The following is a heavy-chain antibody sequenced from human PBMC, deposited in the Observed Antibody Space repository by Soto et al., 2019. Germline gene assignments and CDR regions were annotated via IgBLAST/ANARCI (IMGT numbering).Heavy chain of an antibody. Sequence: EEHLLDSGGGLVRPGGSLRLSCAPSEFNFRSYALGWFRQAPGKGREWVSAITAGPDTTYYGDAVKGRCTISRDNSKHTLYLRLNRHRAEETDVYYCAKVRPVSDFPSTSCLGAFDIWGQGTMVTVS. CDR2: ITAGPDTT. CDR1: EFNFRSYA. CDR3: AKVRPVSDFPSTSCLGAFDI. J-gene: IGHJ3*02. D-gene: IGHD2-2*01. V-gene: IGHV3-23*01.